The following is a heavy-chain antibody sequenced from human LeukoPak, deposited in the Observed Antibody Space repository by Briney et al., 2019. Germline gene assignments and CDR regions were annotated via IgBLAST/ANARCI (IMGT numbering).Heavy chain of an antibody. CDR3: ARDRAGDYADY. D-gene: IGHD3-10*01. CDR2: IYSGGST. Sequence: PGGSLRLSCAASGLTVSSNYMSWVRQAPGKGLEWVSVIYSGGSTYYADSVKGRFTISRNNSKNTLYLQMNSLRAEDTAVYYCARDRAGDYADYWGQGTLVTVSS. J-gene: IGHJ4*02. V-gene: IGHV3-66*02. CDR1: GLTVSSNY.